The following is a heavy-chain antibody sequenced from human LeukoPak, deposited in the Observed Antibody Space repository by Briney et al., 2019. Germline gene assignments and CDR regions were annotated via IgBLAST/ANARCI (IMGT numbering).Heavy chain of an antibody. D-gene: IGHD4-17*01. V-gene: IGHV3-23*01. Sequence: GGSLRLSCAASGFTFSSYSMNWVRQAPGKGLEWVSGISGSGGTTYYADSVKGRFTISRDNSKNTLYLQMNSLRAEDTAVYYCAKDLSGLTTAYFDYWGQGTLVTVSS. CDR1: GFTFSSYS. CDR3: AKDLSGLTTAYFDY. J-gene: IGHJ4*02. CDR2: ISGSGGTT.